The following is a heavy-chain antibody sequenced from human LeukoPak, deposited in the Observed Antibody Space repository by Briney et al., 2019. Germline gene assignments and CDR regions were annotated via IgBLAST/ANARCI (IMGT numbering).Heavy chain of an antibody. CDR3: AKGGAHDVFGI. D-gene: IGHD3-16*01. V-gene: IGHV3-7*01. CDR2: IQQDGSEK. J-gene: IGHJ3*02. Sequence: PGGSLRLSCAASGFTFSSYWMTWVRQAPGKGLEWVATIQQDGSEKYHVDSVKGRFTISRDNAKNSLYLQMNSLRVEDTAVYYCAKGGAHDVFGIWGQGTTVTVSS. CDR1: GFTFSSYW.